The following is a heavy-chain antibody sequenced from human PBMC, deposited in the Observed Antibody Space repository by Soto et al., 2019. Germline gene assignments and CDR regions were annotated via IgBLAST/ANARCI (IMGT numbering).Heavy chain of an antibody. Sequence: EVQLLESGGGLVQPGGSLRLSCAASGFTFSSYAMSWVRQAPGKGLEWVSAISGSGGTTYSADSVKGRFTFSRDNSKYTLYLQMNSLRAEDTAVYYCAKTANGWFSAFDIWGQGTMVTVSS. CDR2: ISGSGGTT. CDR3: AKTANGWFSAFDI. D-gene: IGHD6-19*01. V-gene: IGHV3-23*01. CDR1: GFTFSSYA. J-gene: IGHJ3*02.